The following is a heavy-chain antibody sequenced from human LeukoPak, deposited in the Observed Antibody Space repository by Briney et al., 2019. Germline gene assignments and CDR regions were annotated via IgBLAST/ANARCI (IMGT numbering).Heavy chain of an antibody. CDR1: GLTFRNYG. J-gene: IGHJ2*01. D-gene: IGHD2-2*01. Sequence: PGGSLRLSCVASGLTFRNYGFHWVRQAPGKGLEWVAIIYSGGGTTKYYAESVKDRFTMTRDDSRDTLYLQMSSLRAEDTAVYYCVVILVPGGVWHFDLWGRGTLVTVSS. CDR3: VVILVPGGVWHFDL. CDR2: IYSGGGTTK. V-gene: IGHV3-33*03.